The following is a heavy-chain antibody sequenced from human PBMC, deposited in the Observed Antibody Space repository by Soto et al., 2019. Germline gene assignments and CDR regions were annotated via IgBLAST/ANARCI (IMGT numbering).Heavy chain of an antibody. CDR1: GFNFGNYA. CDR2: INGLFSGSAGST. Sequence: EVQLLESGGDLVQPGGSLRLSCAASGFNFGNYAMSWVRLAPGKGLEWVSDINGLFSGSAGSTYYAESVRGRFTISRDNYKYTLYLQMNSLRAEDTAVYYWATKGGGSYEGYYFDYWGQGAWVTDSS. J-gene: IGHJ4*02. CDR3: ATKGGGSYEGYYFDY. D-gene: IGHD2-15*01. V-gene: IGHV3-23*01.